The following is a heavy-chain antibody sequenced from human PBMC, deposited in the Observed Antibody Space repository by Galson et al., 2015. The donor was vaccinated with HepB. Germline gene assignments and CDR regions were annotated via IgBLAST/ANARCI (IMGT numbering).Heavy chain of an antibody. J-gene: IGHJ3*02. CDR3: ARDTRRYYYDSSGYLGDAFDI. CDR2: IIPILGIA. CDR1: GGTFSSYA. V-gene: IGHV1-69*04. D-gene: IGHD3-22*01. Sequence: SVKVSCKASGGTFSSYAISWVRQAPGQGLEWMGRIIPILGIANYAQKFQGRVTITADKSTSTAYMELSSLRSEDKAVYYCARDTRRYYYDSSGYLGDAFDIWGQGTMVTVSS.